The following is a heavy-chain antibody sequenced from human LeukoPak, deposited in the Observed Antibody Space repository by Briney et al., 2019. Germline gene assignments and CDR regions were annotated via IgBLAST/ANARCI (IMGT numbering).Heavy chain of an antibody. V-gene: IGHV3-30*02. CDR1: GFTFSSYG. D-gene: IGHD6-19*01. J-gene: IGHJ4*02. CDR3: AKDLSIAVAGTGDYFDY. Sequence: QPGGSLRLSCAASGFTFSSYGMHWVRQAPGKGLEWVAFIRFDGSTKYYADSVKGRFTISRDNSKNTLYLQMNSLRAEDTAVYYCAKDLSIAVAGTGDYFDYWGQGTLVTVSS. CDR2: IRFDGSTK.